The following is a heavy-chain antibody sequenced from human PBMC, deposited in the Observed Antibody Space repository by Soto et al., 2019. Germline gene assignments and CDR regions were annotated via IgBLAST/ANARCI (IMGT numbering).Heavy chain of an antibody. D-gene: IGHD3-3*01. CDR3: VRIRRGDGYTFGY. J-gene: IGHJ4*02. CDR1: GFTLSNYW. V-gene: IGHV3-74*01. Sequence: EVQLVESGGVSVQPGGSLRLSCTASGFTLSNYWMQWVRQAPGKGLVWVSRINTDGSTTTYADSVKGRFTISRDNAKNTLYLKMNSLRDEDTAVYYCVRIRRGDGYTFGYWGQGTLVTVSS. CDR2: INTDGSTT.